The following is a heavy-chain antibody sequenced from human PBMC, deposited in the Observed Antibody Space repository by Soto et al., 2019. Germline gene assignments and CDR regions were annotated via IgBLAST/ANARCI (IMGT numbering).Heavy chain of an antibody. CDR3: AREGAASHSYYYGTDV. V-gene: IGHV4-30-4*01. CDR2: IYHRGSP. CDR1: GGSISSGDAY. D-gene: IGHD3-16*01. Sequence: PSETLSLTCTVSGGSISSGDAYWSWIRQSPGKGLERIGYIYHRGSPYYNPSLESRVTISVDTSKNQFSLKLNSVTAADTAVYYCAREGAASHSYYYGTDVWGQGTTVTVSS. J-gene: IGHJ6*02.